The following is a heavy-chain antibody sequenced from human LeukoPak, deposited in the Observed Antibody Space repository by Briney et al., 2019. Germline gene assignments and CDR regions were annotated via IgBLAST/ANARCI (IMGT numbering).Heavy chain of an antibody. J-gene: IGHJ4*02. Sequence: GGSLRLSCEVFGFTSGSDDLTWVRQAPGKGLEWVSGLSRYYGSTYYADSVKGRFTISRDSSKNTYYLEMNSLRADDSAIYDRAKYCGPANCYSGFDYWGEGTLVTVSS. CDR1: GFTSGSDD. D-gene: IGHD2-15*01. V-gene: IGHV3-23*01. CDR3: AKYCGPANCYSGFDY. CDR2: LSRYYGST.